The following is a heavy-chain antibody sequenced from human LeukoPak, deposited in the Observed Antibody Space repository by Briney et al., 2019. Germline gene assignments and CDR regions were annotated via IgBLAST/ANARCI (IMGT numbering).Heavy chain of an antibody. CDR2: IYYSGST. J-gene: IGHJ6*03. V-gene: IGHV4-39*07. Sequence: SETLSLTCTVSGGSISSSSYYWGWIRQPPGKGLEWIGSIYYSGSTNYNPSLKSRVTISVDTSKNQFSLKLSSVTAADTAVYYCARGIRSVGYYYYYYMDVWGKGTTVTVSS. D-gene: IGHD3-10*01. CDR1: GGSISSSSYY. CDR3: ARGIRSVGYYYYYYMDV.